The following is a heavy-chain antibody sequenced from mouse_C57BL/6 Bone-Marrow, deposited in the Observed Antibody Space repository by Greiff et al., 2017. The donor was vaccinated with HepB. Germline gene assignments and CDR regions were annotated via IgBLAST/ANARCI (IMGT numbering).Heavy chain of an antibody. V-gene: IGHV5-4*01. Sequence: EVHLVESGGGLVKPGGSLKLSCAASGFTFSSYAMSWVRQTPEKRLEWVATISDGGSYTYYPDNVKGRFTISRDNAKNNLYLQMSHLKSEDTAMYYCARGGGYYVYWYFDVWGTGTTVTVSS. CDR2: ISDGGSYT. CDR1: GFTFSSYA. D-gene: IGHD2-3*01. CDR3: ARGGGYYVYWYFDV. J-gene: IGHJ1*03.